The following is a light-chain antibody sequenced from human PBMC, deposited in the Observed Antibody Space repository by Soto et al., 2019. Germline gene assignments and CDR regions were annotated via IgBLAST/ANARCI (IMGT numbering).Light chain of an antibody. Sequence: QSVLTQPPSASGTPGQRVTIACSGSSSNIGSNTVNWYQQLPGTAPKLLIYSNNQRPSGVPDRFSGSKSGTSASLAISGLQSEDEADYYCSSYTTSNTLVFGGGTKVTVL. CDR1: SSNIGSNT. V-gene: IGLV1-44*01. CDR3: SSYTTSNTLV. J-gene: IGLJ3*02. CDR2: SNN.